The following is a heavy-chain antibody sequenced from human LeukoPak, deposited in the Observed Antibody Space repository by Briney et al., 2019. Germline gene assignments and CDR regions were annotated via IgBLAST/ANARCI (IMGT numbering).Heavy chain of an antibody. Sequence: GGSLRLSCAASGFTFSDYYMSWIRQAPGKGLEWVSYISSSGSTIYYADSVKGRFTISRDNARNSLYLQMNSLRAEDTAVYYCAIPPLSGTGSSRPLAGMDVWGQGTTVTVSS. CDR3: AIPPLSGTGSSRPLAGMDV. D-gene: IGHD3-10*01. J-gene: IGHJ6*02. CDR1: GFTFSDYY. CDR2: ISSSGSTI. V-gene: IGHV3-11*04.